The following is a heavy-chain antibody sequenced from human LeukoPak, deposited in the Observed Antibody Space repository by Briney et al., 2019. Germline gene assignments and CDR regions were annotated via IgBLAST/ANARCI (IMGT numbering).Heavy chain of an antibody. Sequence: SETLSLTCAVYGGSFSGYYWSWIRQPPGKGLEWIWEINHSGSTNYNPSLKSRVTISVDTSKNQFSLKLSSVTAADTAVYYCARGPGCSGGSCYLDLDYWGQGTLVTVSS. CDR3: ARGPGCSGGSCYLDLDY. J-gene: IGHJ4*02. CDR1: GGSFSGYY. CDR2: INHSGST. D-gene: IGHD2-15*01. V-gene: IGHV4-34*01.